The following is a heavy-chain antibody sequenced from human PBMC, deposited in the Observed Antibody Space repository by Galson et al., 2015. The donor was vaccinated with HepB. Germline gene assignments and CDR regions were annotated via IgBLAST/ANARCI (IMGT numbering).Heavy chain of an antibody. CDR1: GFTFGNYA. CDR2: IRSKAYGGTT. V-gene: IGHV3-49*03. CDR3: TRAIYDLWSVYGAS. Sequence: SLRLSCAASGFTFGNYAISWFRQAPGKGLEWVGFIRSKAYGGTTEYAASVRDRFTISRDDSESIAYLQMNSLKTEDTAVYHCTRAIYDLWSVYGASRGQGTLVTVSS. J-gene: IGHJ4*02. D-gene: IGHD3-3*01.